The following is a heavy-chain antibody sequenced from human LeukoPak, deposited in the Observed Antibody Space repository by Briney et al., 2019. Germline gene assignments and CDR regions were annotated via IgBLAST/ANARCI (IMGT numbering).Heavy chain of an antibody. V-gene: IGHV5-51*01. CDR1: GYSFTSYW. D-gene: IGHD6-19*01. CDR3: AGTLIAVAGYDAFDV. Sequence: GESLQISCQGSGYSFTSYWIAWVRQLPGKGLEWMGIIYPGDSDTRYSPSFQGQVTISADKSISTAYLQWSSLKASDTAMYYCAGTLIAVAGYDAFDVWGQGTMVTVSS. CDR2: IYPGDSDT. J-gene: IGHJ3*01.